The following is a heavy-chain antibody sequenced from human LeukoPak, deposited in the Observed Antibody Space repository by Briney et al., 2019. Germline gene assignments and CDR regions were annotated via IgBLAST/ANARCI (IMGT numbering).Heavy chain of an antibody. CDR2: INPNSGGT. Sequence: ASVKVSCKASGYTFTGYYIHWVRQAPGQGLEWMGWINPNSGGTNYAQKFQGRVTMTRDTSISTAYMELSSLRSEDTAVYYCATRVATIEEDDYWGQGTLVTVSS. J-gene: IGHJ4*02. CDR3: ATRVATIEEDDY. D-gene: IGHD5-12*01. CDR1: GYTFTGYY. V-gene: IGHV1-2*02.